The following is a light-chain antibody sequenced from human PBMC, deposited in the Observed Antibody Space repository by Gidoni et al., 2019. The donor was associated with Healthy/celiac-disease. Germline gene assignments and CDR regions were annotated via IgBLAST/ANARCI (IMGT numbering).Light chain of an antibody. Sequence: IQMTQSPSTLSASVGDRVTITCRASQSISTWLAWYQQKPGKAPKLLIYYASSLESGVPSRFSCSGSGTEFTLTISSLQPDDFATYYCQHYNSYSWAFGQGTKVEI. CDR1: QSISTW. J-gene: IGKJ1*01. CDR3: QHYNSYSWA. CDR2: YAS. V-gene: IGKV1-5*01.